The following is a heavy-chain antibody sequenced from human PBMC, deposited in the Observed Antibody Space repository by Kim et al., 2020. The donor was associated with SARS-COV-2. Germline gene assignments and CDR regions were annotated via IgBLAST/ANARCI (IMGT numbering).Heavy chain of an antibody. J-gene: IGHJ4*02. Sequence: GGSLRLSCAASGFIYSSYWINWVRQAPGKVLEWGANIRQDGSEKDYVDSVKGRFTISRDNAKNSLYLQMNSLRAEDTAVYYCASGVSGLRWGQGTLVTVS. CDR1: GFIYSSYW. V-gene: IGHV3-7*01. CDR3: ASGVSGLR. D-gene: IGHD4-17*01. CDR2: IRQDGSEK.